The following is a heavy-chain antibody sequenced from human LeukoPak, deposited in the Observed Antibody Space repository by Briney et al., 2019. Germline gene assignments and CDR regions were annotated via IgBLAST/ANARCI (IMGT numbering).Heavy chain of an antibody. V-gene: IGHV3-21*01. CDR3: ARLTSYYDAFDI. CDR2: ISSSSSYI. Sequence: GGSLRLSCAASGFTFSSYSMNWVRQAPGKGLEWVSSISSSSSYIYYADSVKGRFTIYRDNAKNSLYLQMNRLRAEDTAVYYCARLTSYYDAFDIRGQGTMVTVSS. D-gene: IGHD3-10*01. CDR1: GFTFSSYS. J-gene: IGHJ3*02.